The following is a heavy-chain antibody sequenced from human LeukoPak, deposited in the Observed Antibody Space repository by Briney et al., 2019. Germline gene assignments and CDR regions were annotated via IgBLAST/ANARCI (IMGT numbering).Heavy chain of an antibody. D-gene: IGHD6-6*01. CDR2: ISSSSSYI. CDR1: GFTFSSYS. V-gene: IGHV3-21*01. CDR3: ARDSGIAARLFSNWFDP. J-gene: IGHJ5*02. Sequence: GSLRLSCAASGFTFSSYSMNWVRQAPGKGLEWVSSISSSSSYIYYADSVKGRFTISRDNAKNSLYLQMNSLRAEDTAVYYCARDSGIAARLFSNWFDPWGQGTLVTVSS.